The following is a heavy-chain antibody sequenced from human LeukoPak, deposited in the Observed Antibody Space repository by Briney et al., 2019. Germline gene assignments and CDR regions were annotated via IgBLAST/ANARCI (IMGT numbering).Heavy chain of an antibody. CDR2: IYYSGST. Sequence: SETLSLTCTVSGGSISSYYWGWIRQPPGKGLEWIGSIYYSGSTYYNPSLKSRVTISVDTSKNQFSLKLSSVTAADTAVYYCARPDSSGYYSYWGQGTLVTVSS. CDR3: ARPDSSGYYSY. CDR1: GGSISSYY. V-gene: IGHV4-39*01. J-gene: IGHJ4*02. D-gene: IGHD3-22*01.